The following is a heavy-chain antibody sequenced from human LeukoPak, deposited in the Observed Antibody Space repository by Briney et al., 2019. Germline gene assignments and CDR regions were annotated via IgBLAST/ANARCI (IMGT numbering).Heavy chain of an antibody. Sequence: GGSLRPSCAASGFTFSTYYMNWVRQAPGKGLEWVSSISTSSSYIYYADAVKGRFTISRDNAKNSLYLRINSLRAEDTAVYYCARVGLDRRGYSGYEAFDYWGQGTLVTVSS. CDR1: GFTFSTYY. D-gene: IGHD5-12*01. J-gene: IGHJ4*02. CDR2: ISTSSSYI. CDR3: ARVGLDRRGYSGYEAFDY. V-gene: IGHV3-21*01.